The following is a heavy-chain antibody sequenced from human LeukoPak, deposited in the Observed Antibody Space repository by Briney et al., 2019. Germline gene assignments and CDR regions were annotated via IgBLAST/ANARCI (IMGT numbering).Heavy chain of an antibody. CDR1: GYSISSEDY. CDR3: ARAAAPTYFFDY. D-gene: IGHD6-13*01. V-gene: IGHV4-38-2*02. J-gene: IGHJ4*02. Sequence: SETLSLTCTVSGYSISSEDYWGWIRQTPGKGLEWIGSFYHRGSYYNPSLKSRITILLDMSKNQFSLKLSSVTAADTAVFYCARAAAPTYFFDYWGQGTLVTVSS. CDR2: FYHRGS.